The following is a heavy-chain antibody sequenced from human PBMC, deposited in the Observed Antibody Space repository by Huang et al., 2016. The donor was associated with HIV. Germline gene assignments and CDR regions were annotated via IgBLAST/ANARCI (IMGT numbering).Heavy chain of an antibody. J-gene: IGHJ3*01. CDR3: ARRALRYFDWSS. Sequence: EVQLVQSGAEVKKPGESLKISCKASGYSFTSYWIGWVRQMPGKGLEWMGLIYPGDSEPRYNPSFQGEVTSSADKSISTIYLQWSSLKPSDTAMYYCARRALRYFDWSSWGQGTMVTVSS. CDR1: GYSFTSYW. CDR2: IYPGDSEP. D-gene: IGHD3-9*01. V-gene: IGHV5-51*01.